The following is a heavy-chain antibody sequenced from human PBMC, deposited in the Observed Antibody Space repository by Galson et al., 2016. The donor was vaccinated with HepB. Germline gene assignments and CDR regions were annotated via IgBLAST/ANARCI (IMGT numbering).Heavy chain of an antibody. V-gene: IGHV3-33*01. J-gene: IGHJ6*02. CDR1: GFTFSSYG. CDR3: ARPGYRLGATYGLDV. Sequence: SLRLYCAASGFTFSSYGMHWVRQAPGKGLEWVAVIWSDGSDKYYADSVKGRFTISRDNSKYTLYLQMNSLRAEDTAVYYCARPGYRLGATYGLDVWGQGTTVTVSS. CDR2: IWSDGSDK. D-gene: IGHD1-26*01.